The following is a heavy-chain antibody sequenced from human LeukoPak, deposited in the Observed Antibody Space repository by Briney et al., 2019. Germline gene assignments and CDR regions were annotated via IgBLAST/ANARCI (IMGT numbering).Heavy chain of an antibody. V-gene: IGHV3-20*04. CDR3: ARRPPRDSSGWYSAGDYYMDV. D-gene: IGHD6-19*01. Sequence: RAGGSLRLSCAASGFTFDDYGMSWVRQAPGKGLEWVSGINWNGDRTDYAESVKGRFTSYRDNAKNSLYLQMNSLRAEDTALYYCARRPPRDSSGWYSAGDYYMDVWGKGTTVTVSS. CDR1: GFTFDDYG. CDR2: INWNGDRT. J-gene: IGHJ6*03.